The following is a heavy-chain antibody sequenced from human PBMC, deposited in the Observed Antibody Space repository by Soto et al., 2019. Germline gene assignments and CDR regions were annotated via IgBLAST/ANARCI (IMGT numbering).Heavy chain of an antibody. D-gene: IGHD2-2*02. Sequence: GGSLRLSCVGSGFTFSAYSINWVRQAPGKGLEWVSSISSRSDIYYADSVRGRFTISRDNAKNSVSLQMNSLRAEDTAVYYCAREYTAWPLAYGLDVWGQGTTVTVSS. CDR3: AREYTAWPLAYGLDV. CDR1: GFTFSAYS. J-gene: IGHJ6*02. CDR2: ISSRSDI. V-gene: IGHV3-21*01.